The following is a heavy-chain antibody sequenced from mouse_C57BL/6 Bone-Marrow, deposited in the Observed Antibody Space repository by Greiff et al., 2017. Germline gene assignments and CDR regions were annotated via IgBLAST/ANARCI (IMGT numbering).Heavy chain of an antibody. V-gene: IGHV10-1*01. CDR1: GFSFNTYA. D-gene: IGHD1-1*01. CDR2: IRSKSNNYAT. CDR3: VRDYYGSIDV. J-gene: IGHJ1*03. Sequence: EVQRVESGGGLVQPTGSLKLSCAASGFSFNTYAMNWVRQAPGKGLEWVARIRSKSNNYATYYADSVNDRFTISRDDSESMLYLQMNNLKTEDTAMYYCVRDYYGSIDVWGTGTTVTVSS.